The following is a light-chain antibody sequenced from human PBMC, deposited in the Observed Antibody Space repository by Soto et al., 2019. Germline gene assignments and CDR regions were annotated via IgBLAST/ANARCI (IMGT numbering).Light chain of an antibody. CDR3: SSYTTISTYV. Sequence: QSALTQPASVSGSPGQSITISCTGSTSDGDDYKYVSWYQQHPGKAPKLLIYNVSKRPSGVSSRFSGSKSDNTASLIISGLQAEDEADYYCSSYTTISTYVFGTGTKVTVL. J-gene: IGLJ1*01. CDR2: NVS. CDR1: TSDGDDYKY. V-gene: IGLV2-14*01.